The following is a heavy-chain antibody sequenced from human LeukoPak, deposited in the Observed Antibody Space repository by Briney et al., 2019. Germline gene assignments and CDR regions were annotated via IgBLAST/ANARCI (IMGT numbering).Heavy chain of an antibody. V-gene: IGHV3-15*01. Sequence: SLRLSCECSGFNFNDAWMSWIRQAPGKGLEWVGRVRTTAEGETTDYAAPVRGRFIISRDDSKNMVFLQMNRLETEDTAIYYCTAGLRKTDDDSWGQGTLVTVSS. D-gene: IGHD4-17*01. J-gene: IGHJ4*02. CDR3: TAGLRKTDDDS. CDR2: VRTTAEGETT. CDR1: GFNFNDAW.